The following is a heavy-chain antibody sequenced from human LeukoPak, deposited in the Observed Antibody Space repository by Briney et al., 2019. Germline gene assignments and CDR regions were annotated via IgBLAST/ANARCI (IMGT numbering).Heavy chain of an antibody. V-gene: IGHV4-4*07. CDR1: GGSISSYY. D-gene: IGHD3-22*01. CDR3: ARDLPYYYDSSGYQYYFDY. J-gene: IGHJ4*02. CDR2: IYTSGST. Sequence: PSETLSLTCTVSGGSISSYYWSWIRQPAGKGLEWIGRIYTSGSTNYNPSLKSRVTMSVDTSKNQFSLKLSSVTAADTAVYYCARDLPYYYDSSGYQYYFDYWGQGTLVTASS.